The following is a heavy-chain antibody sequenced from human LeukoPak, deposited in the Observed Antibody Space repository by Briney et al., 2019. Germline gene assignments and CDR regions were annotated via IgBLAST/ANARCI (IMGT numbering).Heavy chain of an antibody. D-gene: IGHD6-6*01. Sequence: GGSLRLSCAASGFIVNSYYMSWFRQAPGKGLEWVSSISSSSSYIYYADSVKGRFTISRDNAKNSLYLQMNSLRAEDTAVYYCARVEYSSSPVFDYWGQGTLVTVSS. CDR1: GFIVNSYY. J-gene: IGHJ4*02. CDR2: ISSSSSYI. V-gene: IGHV3-21*01. CDR3: ARVEYSSSPVFDY.